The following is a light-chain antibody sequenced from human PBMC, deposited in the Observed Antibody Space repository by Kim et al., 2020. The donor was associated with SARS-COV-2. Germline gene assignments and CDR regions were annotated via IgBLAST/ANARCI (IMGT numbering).Light chain of an antibody. CDR2: GAS. CDR3: QQYNNWPPPT. Sequence: EIVMTQSPATLPVSPGERATLSCRASQSVSSNLAWYQQKPGQAPRLLIYGASTRATGIPARFSGSGSGTEFTLTISSLQSEDFAVYYCQQYNNWPPPTFGQGTKLEI. CDR1: QSVSSN. V-gene: IGKV3-15*01. J-gene: IGKJ2*01.